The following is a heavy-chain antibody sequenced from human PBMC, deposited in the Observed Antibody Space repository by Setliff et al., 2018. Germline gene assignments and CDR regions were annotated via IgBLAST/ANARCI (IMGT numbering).Heavy chain of an antibody. V-gene: IGHV3-21*01. CDR3: ARDLGAIFRYGLDV. Sequence: PGGSLRLSCAASGFTFDSHTMNWVRQAPGKGLEWVSSISGSSAYKYYADSLKGRFTISRDNAKSSLYLQVDSLRAEDTAVYYRARDLGAIFRYGLDVWGQGTTVTVSS. CDR2: ISGSSAYK. CDR1: GFTFDSHT. J-gene: IGHJ6*02. D-gene: IGHD3-16*01.